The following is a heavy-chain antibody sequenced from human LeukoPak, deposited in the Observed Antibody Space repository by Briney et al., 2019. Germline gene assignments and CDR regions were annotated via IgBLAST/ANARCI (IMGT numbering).Heavy chain of an antibody. CDR3: ARGTSGSYYFDY. J-gene: IGHJ4*02. CDR2: TRYDGSNK. Sequence: GGSLRLSCAASGFIFNTYVMHWVRQAPGKGLEWLAFTRYDGSNKNYADSVKGRFTISRDNTKNSLYLQMNSLRAEDTAVYYCARGTSGSYYFDYWGQGTLVTVSS. D-gene: IGHD1-26*01. V-gene: IGHV3-30*02. CDR1: GFIFNTYV.